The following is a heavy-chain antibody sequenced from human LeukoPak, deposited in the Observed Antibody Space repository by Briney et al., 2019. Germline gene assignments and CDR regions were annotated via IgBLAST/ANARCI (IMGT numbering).Heavy chain of an antibody. V-gene: IGHV3-53*01. Sequence: PEGSLRLSCAASGFTVSSNYMSWVRQAPGKGLEWVSVIYSGGSTYYADSVKGRFTISRDNSKNTLYLQMNSLRLEDTAGYYCAKGAGYSSNWNFDYWGQGTLVTVSS. D-gene: IGHD6-13*01. CDR3: AKGAGYSSNWNFDY. CDR1: GFTVSSNY. J-gene: IGHJ4*02. CDR2: IYSGGST.